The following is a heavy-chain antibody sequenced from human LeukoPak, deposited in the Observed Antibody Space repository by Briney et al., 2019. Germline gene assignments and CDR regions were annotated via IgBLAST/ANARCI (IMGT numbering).Heavy chain of an antibody. CDR2: IIPILGIA. D-gene: IGHD1-26*01. J-gene: IGHJ2*01. V-gene: IGHV1-69*04. CDR1: GGTFSSYA. CDR3: VTTWGAHYWYFDL. Sequence: SVKVSCKASGGTFSSYAISWVRQAPGQGLEWMGRIIPILGIANYAQKFQGRVTITADKSTSTAYMELSSLRAEDTAVYYCVTTWGAHYWYFDLWGRGALVTVSS.